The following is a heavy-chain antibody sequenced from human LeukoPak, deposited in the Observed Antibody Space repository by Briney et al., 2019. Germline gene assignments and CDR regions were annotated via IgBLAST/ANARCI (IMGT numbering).Heavy chain of an antibody. CDR2: IWYDGSNK. J-gene: IGHJ4*02. CDR1: GFTLSSYG. D-gene: IGHD6-13*01. V-gene: IGHV3-33*01. Sequence: GGSLRLSCAASGFTLSSYGMHWVRQAPGKGLEWVAVIWYDGSNKYYADSVKGRFTISRDNSKNTLYPQMNSLRAEDTAVYYCARDGPGRVSPDYWGQGTLVTVSS. CDR3: ARDGPGRVSPDY.